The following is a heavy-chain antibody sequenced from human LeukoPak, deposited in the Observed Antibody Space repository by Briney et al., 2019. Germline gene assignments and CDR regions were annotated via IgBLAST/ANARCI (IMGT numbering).Heavy chain of an antibody. CDR2: IRYDGSNK. CDR1: GFTFSSYG. J-gene: IGHJ5*02. D-gene: IGHD5-18*01. V-gene: IGHV3-30*02. Sequence: GGSLRLSCAASGFTFSSYGMHWVRQAPGKGLEWVAFIRYDGSNKYYADSVKGRFTISRDNSKNTLYLQMNSLRAEDTAVYYCAKVGLRGYSYGLGEGWFDPWGQGTLVTVSS. CDR3: AKVGLRGYSYGLGEGWFDP.